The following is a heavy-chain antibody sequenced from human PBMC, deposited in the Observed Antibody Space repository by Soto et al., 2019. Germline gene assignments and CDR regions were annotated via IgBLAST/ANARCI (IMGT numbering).Heavy chain of an antibody. CDR3: AKDILLGGFLTPATANGMDV. CDR1: GFTFSSYG. Sequence: PGGSLTLSCAASGFTFSSYGMHCLRQAPGKGLEWVALISYDRSSKYYVDSVKGRFTISRDNSKNTLFLQMNSLRAGDTAVYYCAKDILLGGFLTPATANGMDVWGQGT. CDR2: ISYDRSSK. J-gene: IGHJ6*02. V-gene: IGHV3-30*18. D-gene: IGHD3-3*01.